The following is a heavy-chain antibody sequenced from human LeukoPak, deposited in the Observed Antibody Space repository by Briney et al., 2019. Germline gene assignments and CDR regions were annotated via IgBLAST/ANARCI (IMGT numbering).Heavy chain of an antibody. J-gene: IGHJ3*02. CDR2: IYTSGST. Sequence: SETLSLTCTVSGGSFTDFYGNGIRHPAGGGLEYIGRIYTSGSTNHNPSLKSRVTMSVATSKKQFSLRLNSVSVADTAIYYCARMDILTGFDAFDIWGQGTMVTVSS. CDR3: ARMDILTGFDAFDI. CDR1: GGSFTDFY. V-gene: IGHV4-4*07. D-gene: IGHD3-9*01.